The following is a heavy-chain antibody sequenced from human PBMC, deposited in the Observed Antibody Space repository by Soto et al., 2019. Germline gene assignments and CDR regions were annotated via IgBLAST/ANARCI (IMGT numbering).Heavy chain of an antibody. J-gene: IGHJ4*02. CDR2: ISAGGDRT. V-gene: IGHV3-23*01. Sequence: EVQVSESGGGLVQPGGSLRLSCATSGFTFSNYPMNWVRQAPGKGLEWVSGISAGGDRTYYADSVKGRFTIFRDNSQNSVSLRMNSLRVEDTAVYYCARRVWGQGTLVTVSS. CDR3: ARRV. CDR1: GFTFSNYP.